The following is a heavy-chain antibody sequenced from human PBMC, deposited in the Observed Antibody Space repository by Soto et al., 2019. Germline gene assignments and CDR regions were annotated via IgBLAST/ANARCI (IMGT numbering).Heavy chain of an antibody. Sequence: GGSLRLSCAASGFTFSSYAMSWVRQAPGKGLEWVSAISGSGGSTYYAGSVKGRFTISRDNSKNTLYLQMNSLRAEDTAVYYCAKAGEPSSGWYLAHGMDGWGQGTTVTVSS. CDR3: AKAGEPSSGWYLAHGMDG. D-gene: IGHD6-19*01. V-gene: IGHV3-23*01. CDR1: GFTFSSYA. CDR2: ISGSGGST. J-gene: IGHJ6*02.